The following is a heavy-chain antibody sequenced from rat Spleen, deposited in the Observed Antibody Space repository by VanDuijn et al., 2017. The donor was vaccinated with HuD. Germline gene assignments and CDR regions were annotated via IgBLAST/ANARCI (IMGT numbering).Heavy chain of an antibody. Sequence: EVQLQESGPGLVKPSQSLSLTCSVTGYSITSSYRWNWIRRFPGNKLEWMGDVNSAGSTNYNPSLKSRISITRDTSKNQFFLQVDSVTTEDTATYYCARSDGVHYYLPFVDWGQGTLVTVSS. V-gene: IGHV3-3*01. D-gene: IGHD1-12*02. J-gene: IGHJ3*01. CDR3: ARSDGVHYYLPFVD. CDR2: VNSAGST. CDR1: GYSITSSYR.